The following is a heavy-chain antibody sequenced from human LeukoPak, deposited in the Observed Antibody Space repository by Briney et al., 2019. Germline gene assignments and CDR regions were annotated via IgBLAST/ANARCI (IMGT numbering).Heavy chain of an antibody. J-gene: IGHJ3*02. D-gene: IGHD3-3*01. Sequence: ASVKVSCKASGYTFTSYDINWVRQATGQGLEWMGWMNPNSGNTGYAQKFQGRVTMTRNTSISTAYTELSSLRSEDTAVYYCARGRITIFGVVIYDAFDIWGQGTMVTVSS. CDR3: ARGRITIFGVVIYDAFDI. CDR1: GYTFTSYD. V-gene: IGHV1-8*01. CDR2: MNPNSGNT.